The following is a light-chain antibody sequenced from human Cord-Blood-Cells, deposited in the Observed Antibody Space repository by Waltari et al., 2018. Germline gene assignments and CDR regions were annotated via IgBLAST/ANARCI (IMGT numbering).Light chain of an antibody. V-gene: IGLV2-14*01. CDR3: SSYTSNVV. Sequence: QSALTQPASVSGSPGQSITISCTGPSSDVGGSNYVSWYQQHPGKVPKLMIYDVSNRPSGVSNRFSGSKSGNTASLTISGLQAEDEADYYCSSYTSNVVFGGGTKLTVL. CDR1: SSDVGGSNY. CDR2: DVS. J-gene: IGLJ2*01.